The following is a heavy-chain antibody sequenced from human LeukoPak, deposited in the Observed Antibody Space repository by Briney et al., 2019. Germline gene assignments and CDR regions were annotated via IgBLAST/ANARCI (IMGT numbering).Heavy chain of an antibody. CDR1: GGSISSYY. J-gene: IGHJ6*03. V-gene: IGHV4-59*01. CDR2: IYYSGST. Sequence: PSETLSLTCTVSGGSISSYYWSWIRQPPGKGLEWIGYIYYSGSTNYNPSLKSRVTISVDTSKNQFSLKLSSVTAADTAVYYCASGPLVVPAAHGPYYYYYYYMDVWGKGTTVTVSS. D-gene: IGHD2-2*01. CDR3: ASGPLVVPAAHGPYYYYYYYMDV.